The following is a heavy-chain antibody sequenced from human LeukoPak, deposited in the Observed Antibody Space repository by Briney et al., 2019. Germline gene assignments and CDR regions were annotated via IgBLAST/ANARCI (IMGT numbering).Heavy chain of an antibody. CDR1: GFTFSSYA. V-gene: IGHV3-23*01. D-gene: IGHD4-23*01. Sequence: RGGSLRLPCAASGFTFSSYAMTWVRQAPGKGLEWVSVIGYSGGDIQYADSVKGRFTISRDNSKNTLYLQMNSLRVEDTAVYYCAKYAPPTTVVTRFFDYWGQGTLVTVSS. J-gene: IGHJ4*02. CDR2: IGYSGGDI. CDR3: AKYAPPTTVVTRFFDY.